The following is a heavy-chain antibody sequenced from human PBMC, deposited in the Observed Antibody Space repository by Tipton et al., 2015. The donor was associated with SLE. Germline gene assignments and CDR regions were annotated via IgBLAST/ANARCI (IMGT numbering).Heavy chain of an antibody. V-gene: IGHV3-7*01. D-gene: IGHD3-22*01. CDR3: ARVKVGGNWFDP. CDR2: IKQDGSEK. CDR1: GFTFSSYW. Sequence: SLRLSCAASGFTFSSYWMSWVRQAPGKGLEWVANIKQDGSEKYYVDSGKGRFTISRDNAKNSLYLQMNSLRAEDTAVYYCARVKVGGNWFDPWGQGTLVTVSS. J-gene: IGHJ5*02.